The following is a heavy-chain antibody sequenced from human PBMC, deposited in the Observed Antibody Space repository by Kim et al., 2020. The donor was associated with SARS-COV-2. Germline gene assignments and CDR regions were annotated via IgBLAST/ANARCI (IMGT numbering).Heavy chain of an antibody. D-gene: IGHD3-10*01. J-gene: IGHJ1*01. CDR2: INPSGGST. CDR3: ARDWDGDGSGSYYKRAYFQH. CDR1: GYTFTSYY. V-gene: IGHV1-46*01. Sequence: ASVKVSCKASGYTFTSYYMHWVRQAPGQGLEWMGIINPSGGSTSYAQKFQGRVTMTRDTSTSTVYMELSSLRSEDTAVYYCARDWDGDGSGSYYKRAYFQHWGPGTLGTGSS.